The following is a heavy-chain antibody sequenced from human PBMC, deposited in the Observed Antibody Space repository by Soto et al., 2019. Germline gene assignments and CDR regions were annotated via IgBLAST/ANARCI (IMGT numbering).Heavy chain of an antibody. CDR1: GGSFSGYY. CDR2: INHSGST. Sequence: LSLSCAVYGGSFSGYYWSWIRQPPGKGLEWIGEINHSGSTNYNPSLKSRVTISVDTSKNQFSLKLSSVTAADTAVYYCARARWLRLAFDICGQGTMVTVSS. J-gene: IGHJ3*02. D-gene: IGHD5-12*01. V-gene: IGHV4-34*01. CDR3: ARARWLRLAFDI.